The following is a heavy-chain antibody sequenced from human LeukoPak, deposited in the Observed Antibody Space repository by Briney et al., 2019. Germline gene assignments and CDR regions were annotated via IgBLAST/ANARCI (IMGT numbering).Heavy chain of an antibody. D-gene: IGHD6-6*01. CDR1: GYTFSTYW. V-gene: IGHV5-51*01. CDR2: VYPGDSAR. J-gene: IGHJ4*02. Sequence: PAESLKISCKGSGYTFSTYWVGWVRQMPGKGLEWLGIVYPGDSARRYSAAFQGEVTMSADKSISTAYLQWSSLKASDTAMYFCTRRRVTYSNSSGRSRYYFDYWGQGTLVTVSS. CDR3: TRRRVTYSNSSGRSRYYFDY.